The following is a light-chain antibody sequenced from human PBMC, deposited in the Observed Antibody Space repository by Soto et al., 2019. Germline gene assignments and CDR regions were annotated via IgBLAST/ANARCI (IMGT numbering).Light chain of an antibody. Sequence: QSVLTQPASVSGSPGQSSTISCTGTSSDVGSYNLVSWYQQHPCKAPKLMIYEGSKRPSGVSNPFSGSTSGNTASLTISGLQAEDEADYFCCSSAGSSTYVFGTGPKVTVL. V-gene: IGLV2-23*01. CDR2: EGS. CDR3: CSSAGSSTYV. J-gene: IGLJ1*01. CDR1: SSDVGSYNL.